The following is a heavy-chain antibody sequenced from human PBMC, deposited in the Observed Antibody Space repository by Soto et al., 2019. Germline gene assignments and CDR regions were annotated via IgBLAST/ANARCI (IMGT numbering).Heavy chain of an antibody. D-gene: IGHD5-18*01. J-gene: IGHJ3*02. V-gene: IGHV4-59*01. CDR2: IYYSGST. Sequence: SETLSLTCTVSGGSISSYYWSWIRQPPGKGLEWIGYIYYSGSTNYNPSLKSRVTISVDTSKNQFSLKLSSVTAADAAVYYCARVGRDTAMVGAFDIWGQGTMVTVSS. CDR1: GGSISSYY. CDR3: ARVGRDTAMVGAFDI.